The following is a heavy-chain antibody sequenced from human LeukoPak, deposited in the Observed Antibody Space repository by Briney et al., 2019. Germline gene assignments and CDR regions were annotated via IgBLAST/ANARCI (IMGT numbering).Heavy chain of an antibody. V-gene: IGHV1-69*01. J-gene: IGHJ3*02. Sequence: SVKVSCKASGGTFSSYAISWVRQAPGQGLEWMGGIIPIFGTANYAQKFQGRVTITADESTSTAYMKLSSLRSEDTAVYYCARGHSSSWSDAFDIWGQGTMVTVSS. CDR3: ARGHSSSWSDAFDI. CDR2: IIPIFGTA. CDR1: GGTFSSYA. D-gene: IGHD6-13*01.